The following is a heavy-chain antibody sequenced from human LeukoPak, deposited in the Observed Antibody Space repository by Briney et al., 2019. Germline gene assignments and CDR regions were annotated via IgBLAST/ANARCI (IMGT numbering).Heavy chain of an antibody. Sequence: PSETLFLTCTVSGGSISSYYWSWIRQPAGKGLEWIGRIYSSGSTNYNPSLKSRVTMSVDTSKNQFSLKLSSVTAADTAVYYCAREIGSGSYYSGYYYYYMDVWGKGTTVTVSS. V-gene: IGHV4-4*07. D-gene: IGHD3-10*01. CDR2: IYSSGST. J-gene: IGHJ6*03. CDR3: AREIGSGSYYSGYYYYYMDV. CDR1: GGSISSYY.